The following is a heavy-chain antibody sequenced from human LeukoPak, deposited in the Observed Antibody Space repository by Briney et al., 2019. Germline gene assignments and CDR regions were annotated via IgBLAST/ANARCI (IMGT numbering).Heavy chain of an antibody. V-gene: IGHV3-23*01. J-gene: IGHJ5*02. D-gene: IGHD3-10*01. CDR2: ISGSGGST. CDR1: GFTFSSYA. CDR3: AKGGTMVRGAAYNWFDP. Sequence: GGSLRLSCAASGFTFSSYAMSWVRQAPGKGLEWVSAISGSGGSTYYADSVKGRFTISRDNSKNTLYLQMNSLRAEDTAVYYCAKGGTMVRGAAYNWFDPWGQGTLVTVSS.